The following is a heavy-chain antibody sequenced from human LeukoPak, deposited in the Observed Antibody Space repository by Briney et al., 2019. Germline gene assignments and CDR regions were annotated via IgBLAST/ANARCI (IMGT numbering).Heavy chain of an antibody. CDR2: INPNSGGT. CDR1: GYTFTGYY. V-gene: IGHV1-2*04. Sequence: ASVKVSCKASGYTFTGYYMHWVRQAPGQGLEWMGWINPNSGGTNYAQKFQGWVTMTRDTSISTAYMELSRLRSDDTAVYYCARSGSWSRGHAFDIWGQGTMVTVSS. D-gene: IGHD6-13*01. CDR3: ARSGSWSRGHAFDI. J-gene: IGHJ3*02.